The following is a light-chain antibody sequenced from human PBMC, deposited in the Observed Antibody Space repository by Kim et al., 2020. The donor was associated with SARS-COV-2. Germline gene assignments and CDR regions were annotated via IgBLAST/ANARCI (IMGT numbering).Light chain of an antibody. CDR1: NSDIGAYNA. CDR2: DVD. J-gene: IGLJ3*02. V-gene: IGLV2-14*03. Sequence: QSALTQPASVSGSPGQSITISCTGTNSDIGAYNAVSWYQQHPGKAPKLIIYDVDKRPSGVSSHFSGSKSGNTASLTISGLQAEDEADYHCSSYATSSAPWVFGGGTKVTVL. CDR3: SSYATSSAPWV.